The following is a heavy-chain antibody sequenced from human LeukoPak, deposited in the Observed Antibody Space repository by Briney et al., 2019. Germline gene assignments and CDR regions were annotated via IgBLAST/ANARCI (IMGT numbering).Heavy chain of an antibody. Sequence: GSLRLSCAASGFIFKDYWMIWVRQPPGKGLEWIGEINHSGSTNYNPSLKSRVTISVDTSKNQFSLKLSSVTAADTAVYYCARGRRDDFWSGYYPFDYWGQGTLVTVSS. J-gene: IGHJ4*02. D-gene: IGHD3-3*01. CDR1: GFIFKDYW. V-gene: IGHV4-34*01. CDR3: ARGRRDDFWSGYYPFDY. CDR2: INHSGST.